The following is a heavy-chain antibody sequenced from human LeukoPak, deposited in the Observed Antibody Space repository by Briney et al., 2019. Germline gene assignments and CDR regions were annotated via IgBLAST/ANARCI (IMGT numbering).Heavy chain of an antibody. CDR1: GFTFSSYW. CDR3: ARGPYYYDSSGYYSVAFDI. CDR2: IKQDGSEK. J-gene: IGHJ3*02. D-gene: IGHD3-22*01. V-gene: IGHV3-7*01. Sequence: GGSLRLSCAASGFTFSSYWMSWVCQAPGKGLEWVANIKQDGSEKYYVDSVKGRFTISRDNAKNSLYLQMNSLRAEDTAVYYCARGPYYYDSSGYYSVAFDIWGQGTMVTVSS.